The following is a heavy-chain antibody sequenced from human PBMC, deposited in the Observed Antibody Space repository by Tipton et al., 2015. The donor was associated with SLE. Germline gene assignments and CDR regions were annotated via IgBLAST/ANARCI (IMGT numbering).Heavy chain of an antibody. J-gene: IGHJ4*02. V-gene: IGHV4-59*11. CDR1: GGSIRSHY. CDR3: ARGTTTRTQLWSHLFDF. Sequence: TLSLTCTVSGGSIRSHYWSWVRQPPGKGLEWIGYIYDSGSTKYNPSLRSRVTISVDTSKNQFSLNVTSTTAADTAVYYCARGTTTRTQLWSHLFDFWGRGALVTVSS. D-gene: IGHD1-14*01. CDR2: IYDSGST.